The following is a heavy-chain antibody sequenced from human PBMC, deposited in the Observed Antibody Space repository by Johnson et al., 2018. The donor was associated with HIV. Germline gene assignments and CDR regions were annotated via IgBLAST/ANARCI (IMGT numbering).Heavy chain of an antibody. Sequence: VQLVESGGGLVQPGGSLKLSCAASGFTLTNAWMSWVRQAPGKGLEWVSSISGSGGSTYYADSVRGRFTIPRDNSKNTLYLQMHSLRAEDTAVYHCARQGCLQLAHAFDIWGQGTMVTVSS. J-gene: IGHJ3*02. V-gene: IGHV3-23*04. CDR1: GFTLTNAW. CDR2: ISGSGGST. D-gene: IGHD5/OR15-5a*01. CDR3: ARQGCLQLAHAFDI.